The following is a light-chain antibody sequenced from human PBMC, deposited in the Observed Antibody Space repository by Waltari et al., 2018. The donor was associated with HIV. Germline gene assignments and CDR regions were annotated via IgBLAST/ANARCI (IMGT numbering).Light chain of an antibody. CDR3: CSYAGAYTYV. J-gene: IGLJ1*01. V-gene: IGLV2-11*01. CDR2: EVK. CDR1: SSDIGSFYS. Sequence: QSALTQPRSVSGSPGPSVTISCTGTSSDIGSFYSVSWYQQYPGKAPQVIIYEVKQRPSGVPDRFTGSKSGITASLTISGLQGEDEADYYCCSYAGAYTYVFGTGTKVNVL.